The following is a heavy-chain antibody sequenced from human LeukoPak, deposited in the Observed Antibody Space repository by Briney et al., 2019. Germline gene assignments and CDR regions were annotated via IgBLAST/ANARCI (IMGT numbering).Heavy chain of an antibody. CDR1: GFTFSSYS. J-gene: IGHJ6*02. Sequence: GGSLRLSCAASGFTFSSYSMNWVRQAPGKGLEWVSSISSSSSYIYYADSVKGRFTVSRDNAKQSLYLQMNSLRAEDTAVYYCAGGPLRYHYYGLDVWGQGTTVTVSS. CDR3: AGGPLRYHYYGLDV. D-gene: IGHD1-14*01. V-gene: IGHV3-21*01. CDR2: ISSSSSYI.